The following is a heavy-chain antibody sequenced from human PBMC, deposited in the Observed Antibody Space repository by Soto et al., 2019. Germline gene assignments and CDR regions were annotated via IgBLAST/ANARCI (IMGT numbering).Heavy chain of an antibody. V-gene: IGHV1-24*01. D-gene: IGHD3-22*01. Sequence: ASVKVSCKVSGYTLTELSMHWVRQAPGKGLEWMGGFDPEDGETIYAQKFQGRVTMTEDTSTDTAYMELSSLRSEDTAVYYCATGFSAERIDSSGYYPYYFDVWGPGTLVIVSS. CDR3: ATGFSAERIDSSGYYPYYFDV. J-gene: IGHJ4*02. CDR2: FDPEDGET. CDR1: GYTLTELS.